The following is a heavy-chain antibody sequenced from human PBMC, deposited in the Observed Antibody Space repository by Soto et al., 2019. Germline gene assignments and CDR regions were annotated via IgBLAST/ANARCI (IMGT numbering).Heavy chain of an antibody. CDR2: MYYSGST. V-gene: IGHV4-61*01. D-gene: IGHD2-15*01. CDR1: GASLSSGSYF. J-gene: IGHJ5*02. CDR3: ARATINVVVVAASNWFDP. Sequence: PSETLSLTCTVSGASLSSGSYFWSWIRQPPGKGLEYIGYMYYSGSTNYNPSLKSRVTISSDTPKNQFSLKLSSVTAADTAVYYCARATINVVVVAASNWFDPWGQGTLVTVSS.